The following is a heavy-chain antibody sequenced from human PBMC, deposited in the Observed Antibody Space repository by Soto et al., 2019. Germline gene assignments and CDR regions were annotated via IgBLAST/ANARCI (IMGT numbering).Heavy chain of an antibody. V-gene: IGHV1-69*06. D-gene: IGHD3-22*01. CDR3: ARDYDSSGYMKYNWFDP. CDR2: IVPIFGTA. CDR1: GGTFSSYA. Sequence: AASVKVSCKASGGTFSSYAISWVRQAPGQGLEWMGGIVPIFGTANYAQKFQGRVTITADKSTSTAYMELSSLRSEDTAVYYCARDYDSSGYMKYNWFDPWGQGTLVPVSS. J-gene: IGHJ5*02.